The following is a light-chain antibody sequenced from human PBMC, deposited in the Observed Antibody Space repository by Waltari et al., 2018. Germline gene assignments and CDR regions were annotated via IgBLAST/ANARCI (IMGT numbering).Light chain of an antibody. CDR2: GVS. J-gene: IGLJ3*02. CDR3: SSYTSSSTWV. CDR1: TSDVVGKNY. V-gene: IGLV2-14*01. Sequence: QPPLPHPAPVPGSLGQSTPIPCPGTTSDVVGKNYVPWYKRHPGKAPKLMIYGVSNRPSGVSNRFSGSKSGNTASLTISGLQAEDEADYYCSSYTSSSTWVFGGGTKLTVL.